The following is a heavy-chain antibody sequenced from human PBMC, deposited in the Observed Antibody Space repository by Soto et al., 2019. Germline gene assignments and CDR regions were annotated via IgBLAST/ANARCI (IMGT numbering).Heavy chain of an antibody. V-gene: IGHV4-39*07. D-gene: IGHD2-2*01. CDR2: IYYSGST. J-gene: IGHJ6*02. Sequence: SETLSLTCTVSGGSISSSSYYWGWIRQPPGKGLEWIGSIYYSGSTYYNPSLKSQVTISVDTSKNQLSLTLSSVTAADTAVYDCATVTRLYCSSTSCYYYYGMDVWGQGTTVTVSS. CDR1: GGSISSSSYY. CDR3: ATVTRLYCSSTSCYYYYGMDV.